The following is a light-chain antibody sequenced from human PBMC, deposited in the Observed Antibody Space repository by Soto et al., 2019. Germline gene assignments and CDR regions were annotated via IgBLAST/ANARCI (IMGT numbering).Light chain of an antibody. V-gene: IGLV2-14*01. CDR1: SSDVGDYNY. CDR3: SSYTSSYTLV. J-gene: IGLJ3*02. Sequence: QSALTQPAAVSGSPGQSITISCTGTSSDVGDYNYVSWYQQHPAKAPKVMIYEVTNRPSGVSNRFSGSKSGNTASLTISGLQAEDEAYYYCSSYTSSYTLVFGGGTKLTVL. CDR2: EVT.